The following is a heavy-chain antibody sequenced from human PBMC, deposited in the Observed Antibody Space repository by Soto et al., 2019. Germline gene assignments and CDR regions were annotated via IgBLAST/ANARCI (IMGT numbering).Heavy chain of an antibody. CDR3: ATGLRMGNYGMDV. J-gene: IGHJ6*02. CDR2: IIPIFGTT. Sequence: QEQLVQAGAEVKKPGSSVRIACRASGGTFSNDAVSWVRQAPGQGLQWMGGIIPIFGTTHYAQKFQGRVTITADESTATAYMELRSVTSEDTAVYYCATGLRMGNYGMDVWGQGTAVTVSS. V-gene: IGHV1-69*01. D-gene: IGHD7-27*01. CDR1: GGTFSNDA.